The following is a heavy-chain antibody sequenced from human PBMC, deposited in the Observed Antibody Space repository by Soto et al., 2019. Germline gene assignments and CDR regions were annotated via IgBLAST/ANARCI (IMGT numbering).Heavy chain of an antibody. CDR3: ARDRGYYDSSGPI. Sequence: SETLSLTCTVSGGSISSGDYYWSWIRQPPGKGLEWIGYIYYSGSTYYNPSLKSRVTISVDTSKNQFSLKLSSVTAADTAVYYCARDRGYYDSSGPIWGQGTMVTVSS. CDR2: IYYSGST. D-gene: IGHD3-22*01. V-gene: IGHV4-30-4*01. J-gene: IGHJ3*02. CDR1: GGSISSGDYY.